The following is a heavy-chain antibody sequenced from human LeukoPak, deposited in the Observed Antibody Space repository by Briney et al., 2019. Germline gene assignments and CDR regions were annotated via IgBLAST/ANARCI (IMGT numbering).Heavy chain of an antibody. CDR2: LDKDGSEE. J-gene: IGHJ6*02. V-gene: IGHV3-7*01. D-gene: IGHD3-16*01. CDR1: GFMFSDSW. Sequence: PGGSPRLSCVASGFMFSDSWMSWGRQAPGKGLEWVADLDKDGSEEEYVESVSGRFTISRDNAKNSVYLQMDSLRAEGTAVYYCATYTNWVAGDVWGQGTTVSV. CDR3: ATYTNWVAGDV.